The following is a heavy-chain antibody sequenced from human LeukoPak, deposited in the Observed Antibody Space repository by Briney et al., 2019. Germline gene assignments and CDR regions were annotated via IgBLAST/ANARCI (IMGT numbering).Heavy chain of an antibody. Sequence: GASVKVSCKASGYTFTSYYMHWVRQAPGQGLEWMGGIIPIFGTANYAQKFQGRVTITTDESTSTAYMELSSLRSEDTAVYYCAMNGIVGAAGAFDIWGQGTMVTVSS. D-gene: IGHD1-26*01. J-gene: IGHJ3*02. V-gene: IGHV1-69*05. CDR2: IIPIFGTA. CDR1: GYTFTSYY. CDR3: AMNGIVGAAGAFDI.